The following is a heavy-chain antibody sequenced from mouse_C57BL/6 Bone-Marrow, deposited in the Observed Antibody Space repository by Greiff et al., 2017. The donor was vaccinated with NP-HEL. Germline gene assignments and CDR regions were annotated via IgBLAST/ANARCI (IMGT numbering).Heavy chain of an antibody. D-gene: IGHD1-1*01. CDR1: GYTFTSYG. CDR3: ARSFVFGSSLYYFDY. CDR2: IYPRSGNT. Sequence: VQLQQSGAELARPGASVKLSCKASGYTFTSYGISWVKQRTGQGLEWIGEIYPRSGNTYYNEKFKGKATLTADKSSSTAYMELRSLTSEDSAVYFCARSFVFGSSLYYFDYGGQGTTLTVSS. V-gene: IGHV1-81*01. J-gene: IGHJ2*01.